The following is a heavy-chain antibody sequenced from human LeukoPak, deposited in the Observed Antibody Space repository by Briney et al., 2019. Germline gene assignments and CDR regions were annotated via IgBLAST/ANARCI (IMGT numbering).Heavy chain of an antibody. D-gene: IGHD6-19*01. CDR2: INSDGSST. V-gene: IGHV3-74*01. CDR1: GFTFSNYA. Sequence: GGSLRLSCAASGFTFSNYAMNWVRQAPGKGLEWVSRINSDGSSTSYADSVKGRFTISRDNAKNTLYLQMNSLRAEDTAVYYCARDVYSSGVDYWGQGTLVTVSS. CDR3: ARDVYSSGVDY. J-gene: IGHJ4*02.